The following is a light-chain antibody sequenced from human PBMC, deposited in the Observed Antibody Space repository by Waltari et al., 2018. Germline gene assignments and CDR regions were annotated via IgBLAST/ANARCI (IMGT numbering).Light chain of an antibody. CDR1: QIISTW. Sequence: DIHMTQSPSTLSASVGDRATLTCRASQIISTWLAWYQQKPGKAPKLLIYKASGLESGVPSRFSGSGSGTEFTLTISSLQPDDFATYYCQQYNDYPLTFGGGTKVEIK. CDR2: KAS. CDR3: QQYNDYPLT. J-gene: IGKJ4*01. V-gene: IGKV1-5*03.